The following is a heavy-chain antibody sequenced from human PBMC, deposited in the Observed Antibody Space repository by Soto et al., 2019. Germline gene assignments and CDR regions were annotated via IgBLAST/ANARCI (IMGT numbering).Heavy chain of an antibody. CDR2: IYYSGST. D-gene: IGHD6-13*01. CDR3: ARFPESQLAAAGKVVWFDP. CDR1: GGSISSSSYY. V-gene: IGHV4-39*01. J-gene: IGHJ5*02. Sequence: QLQLQESGPGLVKPSETLSLTCTVSGGSISSSSYYWGWIRQPPGKGLEWIGSIYYSGSTYYNPSLKSRVTISVDTSKNQFSLKLSSVTAADTAVYYCARFPESQLAAAGKVVWFDPWGQGTLVTVSS.